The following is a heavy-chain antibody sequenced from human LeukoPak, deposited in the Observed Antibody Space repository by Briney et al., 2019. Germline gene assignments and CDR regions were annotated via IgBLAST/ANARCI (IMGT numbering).Heavy chain of an antibody. V-gene: IGHV4-39*07. CDR3: AREAVAGTGIDY. J-gene: IGHJ4*02. CDR1: GGSISSSSYY. D-gene: IGHD6-19*01. Sequence: SETLSLTCTVSGGSISSSSYYWGWIRQPPGKGLEWIGSIYYSGSTYYNPSLKSRVSISVDKSQNQFSLKLSSVTAADTAVYYCAREAVAGTGIDYWGQGTLVTVSS. CDR2: IYYSGST.